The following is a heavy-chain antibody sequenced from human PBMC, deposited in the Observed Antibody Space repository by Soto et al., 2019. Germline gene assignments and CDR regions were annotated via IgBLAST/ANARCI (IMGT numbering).Heavy chain of an antibody. CDR3: ARDWWGVDVDMNQNWLAP. CDR2: ISAYSGDT. D-gene: IGHD2-15*01. CDR1: GFTFNRYG. J-gene: IGHJ5*02. Sequence: ASVKVSCKSFGFTFNRYGINWVRQAPGQGLQWVGWISAYSGDTKYVENLQGRVTMTTDTSTSTVYMEMRNLRSDDTAIYYCARDWWGVDVDMNQNWLAPWGQRTMVTVSS. V-gene: IGHV1-18*01.